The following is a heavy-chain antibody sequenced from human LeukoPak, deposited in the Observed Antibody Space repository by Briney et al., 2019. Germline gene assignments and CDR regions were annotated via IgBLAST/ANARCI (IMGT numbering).Heavy chain of an antibody. V-gene: IGHV3-33*01. D-gene: IGHD6-19*01. CDR3: ARDGAVAVSYYFDY. J-gene: IGHJ4*02. Sequence: SGRSLRLSCAASGFTFSSYGMHWVRQAPGKGLEWVAVIWYDGSNKYYADSVKGRSTISRDNSKNTLYLQMNSLRAEDTAVYYCARDGAVAVSYYFDYWGQGTLVTVSS. CDR1: GFTFSSYG. CDR2: IWYDGSNK.